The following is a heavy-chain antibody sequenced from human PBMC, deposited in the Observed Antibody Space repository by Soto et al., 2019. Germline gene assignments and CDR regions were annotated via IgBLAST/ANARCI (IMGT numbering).Heavy chain of an antibody. D-gene: IGHD6-19*01. Sequence: EVQLLESGGGLVQPGGSLRLSCAASGFTFSSYAMSWVRQAPGKGLEWVSAISGSGGSTYYADSVKGRFTISRDNSKNTLYLQMNSLRAEDTAVYYCARPGDSSGWYEPPYYFDYWGQGTLVTVSS. CDR1: GFTFSSYA. J-gene: IGHJ4*02. CDR3: ARPGDSSGWYEPPYYFDY. CDR2: ISGSGGST. V-gene: IGHV3-23*01.